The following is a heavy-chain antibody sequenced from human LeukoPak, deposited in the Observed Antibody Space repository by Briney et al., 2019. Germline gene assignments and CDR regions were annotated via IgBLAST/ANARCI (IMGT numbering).Heavy chain of an antibody. CDR1: GFTFSSYW. J-gene: IGHJ4*02. CDR2: ISGSGGGT. D-gene: IGHD2-15*01. CDR3: AKDKAAPGYCTSDSCYSDY. Sequence: GGSLRLSCAASGFTFSSYWMHWVRQAPGKGLEWVSGISGSGGGTYYADSVKGRFTISRDNSKNTLYLQMNSLRAEDTAVYYCAKDKAAPGYCTSDSCYSDYWGQGTLVTVSS. V-gene: IGHV3-23*01.